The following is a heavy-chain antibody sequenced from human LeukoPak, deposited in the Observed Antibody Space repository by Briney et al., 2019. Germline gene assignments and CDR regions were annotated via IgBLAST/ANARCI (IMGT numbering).Heavy chain of an antibody. CDR2: ISAYNGNT. V-gene: IGHV1-18*01. CDR1: GYTFTSYG. CDR3: ARRVAVAGTGGHDY. Sequence: ASVKVSCKASGYTFTSYGISWVRQAPGQGLEWMGWISAYNGNTNYAQMFQGRVTMTTDTSTSTAYMELRSLRSDDTAVYYCARRVAVAGTGGHDYWGQGTLVTVSS. J-gene: IGHJ4*02. D-gene: IGHD6-19*01.